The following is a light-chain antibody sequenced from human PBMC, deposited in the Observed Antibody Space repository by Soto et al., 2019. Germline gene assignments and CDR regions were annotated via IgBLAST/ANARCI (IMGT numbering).Light chain of an antibody. CDR1: SSNIGSNT. CDR2: SNN. Sequence: QLVLTQPPSASGTPGQRVTISCSGSSSNIGSNTVNWYQQLPGTAPKLLIYSNNQRPSWVPDRFSGSKSGTSASLAISGLQSEDEADYYCAAWDDSLNYVFGTGTKLTVL. CDR3: AAWDDSLNYV. J-gene: IGLJ1*01. V-gene: IGLV1-44*01.